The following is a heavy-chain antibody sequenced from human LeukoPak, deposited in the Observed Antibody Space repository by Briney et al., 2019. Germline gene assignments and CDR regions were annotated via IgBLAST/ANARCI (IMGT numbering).Heavy chain of an antibody. Sequence: ASVKVSCKASGYTFTSYYMHWVRQAPGQGLEWMGIINPSGGSTSYAQKFQGRVTMTRDMSTSTVYMELSSLRSEDTAVYYCARGFPIVVVVAAKANWFDPWGQGTLVTVSS. J-gene: IGHJ5*02. V-gene: IGHV1-46*01. D-gene: IGHD2-15*01. CDR3: ARGFPIVVVVAAKANWFDP. CDR2: INPSGGST. CDR1: GYTFTSYY.